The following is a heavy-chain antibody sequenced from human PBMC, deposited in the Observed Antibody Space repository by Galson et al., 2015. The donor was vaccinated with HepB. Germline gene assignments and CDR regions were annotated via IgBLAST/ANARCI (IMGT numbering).Heavy chain of an antibody. D-gene: IGHD2-21*02. CDR3: ARVTAIHWYFDL. CDR2: ISSNGGST. CDR1: GFTFSSYA. Sequence: SLRLSCEASGFTFSSYAMHWVRQAPGKGLEYVSAISSNGGSTYYANSVKGRFTISRDNSENTLYLQMGSLRAEDMAVYYCARVTAIHWYFDLWGRGTLVTVSS. V-gene: IGHV3-64*01. J-gene: IGHJ2*01.